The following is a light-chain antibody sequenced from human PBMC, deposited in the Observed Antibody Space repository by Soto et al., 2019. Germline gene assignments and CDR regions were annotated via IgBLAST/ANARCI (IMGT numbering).Light chain of an antibody. V-gene: IGLV2-18*02. Sequence: QSALTQPPSASGSPGQSVTISCTGTKNDIGVYDFVSWYQHHPGKAPRLIIYEVVQRPSGVPDRFSGSKSGNTASLTISGLQAEDEADYYCASYTSISTYVFGTGTKLTVL. CDR3: ASYTSISTYV. CDR1: KNDIGVYDF. J-gene: IGLJ1*01. CDR2: EVV.